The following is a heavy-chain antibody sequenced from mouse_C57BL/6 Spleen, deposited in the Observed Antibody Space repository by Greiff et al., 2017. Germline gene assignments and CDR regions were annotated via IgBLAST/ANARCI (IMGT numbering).Heavy chain of an antibody. J-gene: IGHJ3*01. Sequence: EVKLEESEGGLVQPGSSMKLSCTASGFTFSDYYMAWVRQVPEKGLEWVANINYDGSSTYYLDSLKSRFIISRDNAKNILYLQMSSLKSEDTATYYCARAYGSSYVWFAYWGQGTLVTVSA. CDR2: INYDGSST. D-gene: IGHD1-1*01. CDR3: ARAYGSSYVWFAY. V-gene: IGHV5-16*01. CDR1: GFTFSDYY.